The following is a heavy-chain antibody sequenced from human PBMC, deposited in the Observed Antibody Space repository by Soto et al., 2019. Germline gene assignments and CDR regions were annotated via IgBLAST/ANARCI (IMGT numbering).Heavy chain of an antibody. CDR1: GVSISSGSYT. CDR3: SRVTGDRGYWYFDL. V-gene: IGHV4-30-2*01. J-gene: IGHJ2*01. Sequence: QPQLQESGSGLVKPSQTLSLTCGVSGVSISSGSYTWSWVRQPPGKGLEWIGYMFHSGRTYYTPSLKSRVTISVDSSKNQFSLKLSSVTAVDTAVYYCSRVTGDRGYWYFDLWGRGTLVTVS. CDR2: MFHSGRT. D-gene: IGHD7-27*01.